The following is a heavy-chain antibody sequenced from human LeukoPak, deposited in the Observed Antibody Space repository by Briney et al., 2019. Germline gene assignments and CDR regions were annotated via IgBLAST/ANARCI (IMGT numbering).Heavy chain of an antibody. CDR2: ISYDGSNK. CDR3: AKSSSGWYLDSSFDY. D-gene: IGHD6-19*01. J-gene: IGHJ4*02. V-gene: IGHV3-30*18. CDR1: GFTFSSDG. Sequence: GGSLRLSCAASGFTFSSDGMHWVRQAPGKGLEWVAVISYDGSNKYYADSVKGRFTISRDNSKNTLYLQMNSLRAEDTAVYYCAKSSSGWYLDSSFDYWGQGTLVTVSS.